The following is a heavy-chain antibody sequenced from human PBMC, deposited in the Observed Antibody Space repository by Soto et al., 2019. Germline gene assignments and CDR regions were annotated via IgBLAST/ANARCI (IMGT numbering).Heavy chain of an antibody. V-gene: IGHV4-30-2*01. D-gene: IGHD3-10*01. J-gene: IGHJ4*02. CDR1: GASITSGSYS. Sequence: QLQLQESGSGLVNPSQTLSLTCTVSGASITSGSYSWSWIRQAPGKGLEWIGNIHVTGYTAFSPSLKRRVTMSVDTSKNQFSLTLTSVTAADTALYYCARGHTRRTSLGRGSFIMGKHLDSRGQGTLVTVSS. CDR3: ARGHTRRTSLGRGSFIMGKHLDS. CDR2: IHVTGYT.